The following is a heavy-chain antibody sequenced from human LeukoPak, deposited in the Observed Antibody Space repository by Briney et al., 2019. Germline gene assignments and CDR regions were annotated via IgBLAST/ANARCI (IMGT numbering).Heavy chain of an antibody. CDR3: ARDRGYDILTGYHIGFDP. CDR2: ISSSGSTI. CDR1: GFTFSGYE. D-gene: IGHD3-9*01. V-gene: IGHV3-48*03. Sequence: GGSLRLSCAASGFTFSGYEMNWVRQAPGKGLEWVSYISSSGSTIYYADSVKGRFTISRDNAKNSLYLQMNSLRAEDTAVYYCARDRGYDILTGYHIGFDPWGQGTLVTVSS. J-gene: IGHJ5*02.